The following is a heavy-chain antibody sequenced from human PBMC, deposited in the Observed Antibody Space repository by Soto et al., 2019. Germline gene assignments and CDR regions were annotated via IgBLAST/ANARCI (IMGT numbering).Heavy chain of an antibody. CDR2: IYTSGST. V-gene: IGHV4-4*07. CDR3: ARDGRSWYGLYYYYGIDV. D-gene: IGHD6-13*01. J-gene: IGHJ6*02. Sequence: PSETLSLTCTVSGGSISSYYWSWIRQPAGKGLEWIGRIYTSGSTNYNPSLKSRVTMSVDTSKNQFSLKLSSVTAADTAVYYCARDGRSWYGLYYYYGIDVWGQGTPVTVSS. CDR1: GGSISSYY.